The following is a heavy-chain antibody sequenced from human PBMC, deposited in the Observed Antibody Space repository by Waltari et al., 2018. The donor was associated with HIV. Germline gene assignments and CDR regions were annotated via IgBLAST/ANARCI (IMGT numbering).Heavy chain of an antibody. J-gene: IGHJ4*02. V-gene: IGHV3-23*01. Sequence: EVQLLESGGGLVQPGGSRRLSCAASGFAYVSYAITWVRQSPERGLEWVAAVSGSGAKSFYADSGKGRFTISRDNSKNTVFLQMNSLRAADTAIYYCAKAYYENTAYYYDFWGRGTRVTVSS. CDR2: VSGSGAKS. CDR1: GFAYVSYA. D-gene: IGHD3-22*01. CDR3: AKAYYENTAYYYDF.